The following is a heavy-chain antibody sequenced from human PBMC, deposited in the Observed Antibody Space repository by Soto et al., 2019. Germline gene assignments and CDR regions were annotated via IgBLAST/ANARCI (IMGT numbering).Heavy chain of an antibody. Sequence: ASVKVSCKASGYTFTGYYMHWVRQAPGQGLEWMGWINPNSGGTNYAQKFQGWVTMTRDTSISTAYMELSRLRSDDTAVYYCARDQSSSWPFGYYYYGMDVWGQGTTVTVSS. CDR1: GYTFTGYY. D-gene: IGHD6-13*01. J-gene: IGHJ6*02. V-gene: IGHV1-2*04. CDR3: ARDQSSSWPFGYYYYGMDV. CDR2: INPNSGGT.